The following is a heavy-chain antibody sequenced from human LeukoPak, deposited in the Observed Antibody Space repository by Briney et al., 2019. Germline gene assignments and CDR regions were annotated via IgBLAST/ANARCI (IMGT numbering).Heavy chain of an antibody. V-gene: IGHV1-18*01. CDR1: GDSFSTFG. Sequence: ASVKVSCKASGDSFSTFGVGWVRQAPGQGLEWLGWISPYNGNTNYAHNFQGRVTMTTDTSTSVVYMEMRSLTSDDTAVYYCARGEKVTAFDYWGLGTLVTVSS. D-gene: IGHD5-18*01. CDR3: ARGEKVTAFDY. J-gene: IGHJ4*02. CDR2: ISPYNGNT.